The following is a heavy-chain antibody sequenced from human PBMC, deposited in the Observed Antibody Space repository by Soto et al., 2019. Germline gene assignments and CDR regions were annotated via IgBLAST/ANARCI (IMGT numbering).Heavy chain of an antibody. CDR2: INHRGSI. D-gene: IGHD2-21*01. J-gene: IGHJ6*02. Sequence: QVQLQQWGAGLLKPSETLSLNCAVYGGSFSGYYWSWIRQPPGKGLEWIGEINHRGSINYNPSLTPRLTMPVDTSKHQFSLHLNSVTAAATAVFYCARGSRMSIPAASGRDYYYHGLDVWGQGTAVTVSS. CDR1: GGSFSGYY. CDR3: ARGSRMSIPAASGRDYYYHGLDV. V-gene: IGHV4-34*01.